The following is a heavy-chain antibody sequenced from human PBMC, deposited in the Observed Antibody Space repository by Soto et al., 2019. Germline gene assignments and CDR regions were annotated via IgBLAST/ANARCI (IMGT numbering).Heavy chain of an antibody. J-gene: IGHJ3*02. D-gene: IGHD3-10*01. CDR2: ISGSGGST. CDR3: AKHYGSGSYYAGHDAFDI. CDR1: GFTFSSYA. V-gene: IGHV3-23*01. Sequence: GGSLRLSCAASGFTFSSYAMSWVRQAPGKGLEWVSAISGSGGSTYYADSVKGRFTIPRDNSKNTLYLQMNSLRAEDTAVYYCAKHYGSGSYYAGHDAFDIWGQGKMVTVSS.